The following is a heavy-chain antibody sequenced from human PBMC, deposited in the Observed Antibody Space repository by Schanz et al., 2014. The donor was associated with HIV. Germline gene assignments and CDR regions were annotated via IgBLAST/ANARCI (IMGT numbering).Heavy chain of an antibody. J-gene: IGHJ5*02. D-gene: IGHD1-26*01. CDR3: ARGEDWPGGASDH. CDR2: ISPSNGDT. CDR1: GYIFTNYG. Sequence: QVQLVQSGAEVKKPGASVRVSCKTSGYIFTNYGVTWVRQAPGQGLAWMGWISPSNGDTKYTHWLQGRVTMTTDTSTNTAYMELRSLKSDDTAVYYCARGEDWPGGASDHWGQGTLVIVS. V-gene: IGHV1-18*01.